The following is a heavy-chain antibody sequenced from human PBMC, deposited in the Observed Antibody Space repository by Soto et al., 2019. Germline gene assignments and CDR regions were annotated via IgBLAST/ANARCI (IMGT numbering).Heavy chain of an antibody. V-gene: IGHV4-39*01. J-gene: IGHJ4*02. CDR1: GDSISGSPYF. CDR3: ARLQAAVPHY. D-gene: IGHD6-13*01. Sequence: QLQLQESGPGLVMPSETLSLTCTVSGDSISGSPYFWGWIRQPPGKRLEWIGSIFYDGYTLYTPALRRLVTISVDTSKTQFSLKLASVAAADTATYFCARLQAAVPHYWGQGTLVTVSS. CDR2: IFYDGYT.